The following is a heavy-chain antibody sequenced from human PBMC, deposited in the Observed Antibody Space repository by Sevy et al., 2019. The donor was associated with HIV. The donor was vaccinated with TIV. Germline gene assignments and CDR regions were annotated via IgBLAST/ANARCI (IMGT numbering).Heavy chain of an antibody. Sequence: GGSLRLSCAASGFTFSNYAMHWVRQAPGKGLAWVALIWYDGSKIFYADSVKGRFTISRDNSESTQYLQMNSLRAEDTAVYHCAKGGPNSGYDYYFDYWGQGTLVTVSS. CDR3: AKGGPNSGYDYYFDY. V-gene: IGHV3-33*06. J-gene: IGHJ4*02. D-gene: IGHD5-12*01. CDR1: GFTFSNYA. CDR2: IWYDGSKI.